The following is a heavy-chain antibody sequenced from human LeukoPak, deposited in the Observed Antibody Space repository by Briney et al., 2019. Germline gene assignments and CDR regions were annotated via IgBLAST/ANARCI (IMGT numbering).Heavy chain of an antibody. Sequence: ASVKVSCKASGYTFTDYYMHWVRQAPGQGLEWMGWINPNSGGTNYAQKFQGGVTMTRDTSISTAYMELSRLRSDDTAVYYCAREGDSSGYYIMLDYWGQGTLVTVSS. J-gene: IGHJ4*02. CDR1: GYTFTDYY. CDR3: AREGDSSGYYIMLDY. D-gene: IGHD3-22*01. CDR2: INPNSGGT. V-gene: IGHV1-2*02.